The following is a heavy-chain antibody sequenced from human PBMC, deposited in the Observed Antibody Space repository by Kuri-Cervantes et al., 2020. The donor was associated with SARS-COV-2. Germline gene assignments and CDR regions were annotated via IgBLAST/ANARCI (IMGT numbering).Heavy chain of an antibody. CDR2: IRSKAYGGTT. CDR3: TRNDLWSGYYFDY. CDR1: GFTFGDYA. V-gene: IGHV3-49*04. J-gene: IGHJ4*02. Sequence: GESLKISCTASGFTFGDYAMSWVRQAPGKGLEWVGFIRSKAYGGTTEYAASVKGRFTISRDDSKSIAYLQMNSLKTEDTAVYYCTRNDLWSGYYFDYWGQGTLVTVSS. D-gene: IGHD3-3*01.